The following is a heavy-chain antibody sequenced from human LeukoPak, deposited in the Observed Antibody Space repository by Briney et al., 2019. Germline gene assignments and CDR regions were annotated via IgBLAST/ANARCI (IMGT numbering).Heavy chain of an antibody. Sequence: GGSLRLSCAASGFTFSSYSMNWVRQAPGKGLEWVSSISSSSSYIYYADSVKGRFTISRDNAKNSLYLQMNSLRAEDTAVYYCARDSYGYSNYGYYYYGMDVWGQGTTVTVSS. CDR2: ISSSSSYI. D-gene: IGHD4-11*01. CDR3: ARDSYGYSNYGYYYYGMDV. CDR1: GFTFSSYS. V-gene: IGHV3-21*01. J-gene: IGHJ6*02.